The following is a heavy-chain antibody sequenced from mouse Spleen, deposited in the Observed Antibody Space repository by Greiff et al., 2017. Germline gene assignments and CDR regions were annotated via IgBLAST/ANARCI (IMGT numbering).Heavy chain of an antibody. CDR1: GFTFSSYG. V-gene: IGHV5-9-2*01. D-gene: IGHD2-14*01. J-gene: IGHJ3*01. CDR3: ARHARYDVWFAY. Sequence: EVQVVESGGGLVKPGGSLKLSCAASGFTFSSYGMSWVRQTPEKRLEWVATISGGGSYTYYPDSVKGRFTISRDNAKNNLYLQMSSLRSEDTALYYCARHARYDVWFAYWGQGTLVTVSA. CDR2: ISGGGSYT.